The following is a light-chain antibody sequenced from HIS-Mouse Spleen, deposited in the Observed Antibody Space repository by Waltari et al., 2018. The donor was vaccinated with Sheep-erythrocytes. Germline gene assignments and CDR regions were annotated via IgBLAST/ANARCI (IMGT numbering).Light chain of an antibody. CDR3: QQYVTLPDT. CDR2: DAS. V-gene: IGKV1-33*01. Sequence: IQLTQSPSSLSASVRDRVTIPYQQKQAISNYLNWYQQKPGKTPKLLIYDASNLETGVPSRFSGSGSGTDFTLTISSLQPEDIATYYCQQYVTLPDTFGQVTKLEIK. J-gene: IGKJ2*01. CDR1: QAISNY.